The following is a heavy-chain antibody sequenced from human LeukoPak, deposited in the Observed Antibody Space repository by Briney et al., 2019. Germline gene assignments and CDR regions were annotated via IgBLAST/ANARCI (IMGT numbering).Heavy chain of an antibody. D-gene: IGHD6-13*01. CDR3: ARDAPQVPTAGVLAS. J-gene: IGHJ5*02. V-gene: IGHV3-53*01. CDR2: MYSGGDT. CDR1: GFTVMDNY. Sequence: GGSLTLSCAAAGFTVMDNYMSWVRQAPGKGLEWVSIMYSGGDTYYANSVKGRFTFYRDISKNTLYLQMNGLRTDDTAVYYCARDAPQVPTAGVLASWGQGTLVTVSS.